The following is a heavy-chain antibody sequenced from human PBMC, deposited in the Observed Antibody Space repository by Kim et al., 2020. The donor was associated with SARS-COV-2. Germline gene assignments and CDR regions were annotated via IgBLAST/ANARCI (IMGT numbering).Heavy chain of an antibody. D-gene: IGHD1-26*01. CDR3: ARLTTSGSYFNFVS. CDR1: GASIRSYY. CDR2: IYYSGST. V-gene: IGHV4-59*08. Sequence: SETLSLTCTVSGASIRSYYWSWIRQPPGKGLEWIGYIYYSGSTHYNPSLNSRVTISVDTSKNQFSLKVRSATAADTAVYYCARLTTSGSYFNFVSWAQGTLVTVSS. J-gene: IGHJ4*02.